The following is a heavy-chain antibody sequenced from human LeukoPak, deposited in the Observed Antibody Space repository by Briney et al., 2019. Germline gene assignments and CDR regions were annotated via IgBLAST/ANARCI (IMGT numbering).Heavy chain of an antibody. CDR3: AREGIAVAGTWPAPFDY. CDR2: IYYSGST. V-gene: IGHV4-61*01. CDR1: GGSVSSGSYY. J-gene: IGHJ4*02. D-gene: IGHD6-19*01. Sequence: KPSETLSLTCTVSGGSVSSGSYYWSWIRQPPGKGLEWIGYIYYSGSTNYNPSLKSRVTISVDTSKNQFSLKLSSVTAADTAVYYCAREGIAVAGTWPAPFDYWGQGTLVTVSS.